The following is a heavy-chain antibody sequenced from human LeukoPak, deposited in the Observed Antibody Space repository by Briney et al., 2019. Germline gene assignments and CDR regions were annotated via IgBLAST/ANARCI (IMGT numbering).Heavy chain of an antibody. CDR2: INQDETEE. Sequence: GGSLRLSCAASGFTFSSYSMNWVRQAPGKGLEWVANINQDETEENYLDSVKGRFTISRDNAKNSLYLQMSSLRAEDTAIYYCVRYPREQPGSVAFDIWGQGTMVTVSS. CDR3: VRYPREQPGSVAFDI. J-gene: IGHJ3*02. V-gene: IGHV3-7*01. D-gene: IGHD6-13*01. CDR1: GFTFSSYS.